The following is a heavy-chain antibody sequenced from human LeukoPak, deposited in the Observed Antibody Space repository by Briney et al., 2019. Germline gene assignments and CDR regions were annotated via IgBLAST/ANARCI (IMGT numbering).Heavy chain of an antibody. V-gene: IGHV4-38-2*01. CDR2: IYHSGST. CDR3: ARGDQLVIRYHDYMNV. CDR1: GYSISSGYY. Sequence: PSQTLSLTCAVSGYSISSGYYWGWIRQPPGKGLEWIGSIYHSGSTYYNPSLKSRVTISVDTSKNQFSLKRSSVTAADTAVYYWARGDQLVIRYHDYMNVWGKGTTVTVSS. J-gene: IGHJ6*03. D-gene: IGHD6-13*01.